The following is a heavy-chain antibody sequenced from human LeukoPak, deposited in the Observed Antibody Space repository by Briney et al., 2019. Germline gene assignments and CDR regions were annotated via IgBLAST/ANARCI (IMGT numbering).Heavy chain of an antibody. V-gene: IGHV3-43D*03. Sequence: GGSLRLSCAASGFTFDDYAMHWVRQAPGKGLEWVSLISWDGGSTYYADSVKGRFTISRDNSKNSLYLQMNSLRAEDTALYYCAKDIKAAAGTYYYYYGMDVWGQGTTVTVSS. D-gene: IGHD6-13*01. CDR2: ISWDGGST. CDR3: AKDIKAAAGTYYYYYGMDV. CDR1: GFTFDDYA. J-gene: IGHJ6*02.